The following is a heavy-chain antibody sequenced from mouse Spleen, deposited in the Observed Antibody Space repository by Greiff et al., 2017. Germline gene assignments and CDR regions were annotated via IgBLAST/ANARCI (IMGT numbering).Heavy chain of an antibody. D-gene: IGHD2-1*01. J-gene: IGHJ1*01. V-gene: IGHV3-1*02. CDR2: IHYSGST. CDR3: ARLEGGNSRWYFDV. CDR1: GYSITSGYS. Sequence: DVKLVESGPDLVKPSQSLSLTCTVTGYSITSGYSWHWIRQFPGNKLEWMGYIHYSGSTNYNPSLKSRISITRDTSKNQFFLQLNSVTTEDTATYYCARLEGGNSRWYFDVWGAGTTVTVSS.